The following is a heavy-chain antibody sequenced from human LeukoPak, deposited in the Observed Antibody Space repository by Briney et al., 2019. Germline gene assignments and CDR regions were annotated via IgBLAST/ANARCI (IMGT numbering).Heavy chain of an antibody. CDR2: IWYDEDAK. Sequence: GGSLRLSCAASGFTFSGCHIHWVRQAPGKGPDWVALIWYDEDAKFYADSVKGRFTISRDNSKDTLYLQMNSLGVEDTAVYYCARERRGNAFDIWGQGTMVTVSS. CDR3: ARERRGNAFDI. D-gene: IGHD1-1*01. CDR1: GFTFSGCH. J-gene: IGHJ3*02. V-gene: IGHV3-33*01.